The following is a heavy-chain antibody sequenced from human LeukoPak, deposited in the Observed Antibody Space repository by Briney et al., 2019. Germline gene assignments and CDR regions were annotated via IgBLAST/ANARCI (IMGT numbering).Heavy chain of an antibody. J-gene: IGHJ6*03. CDR1: GGSISDTNY. V-gene: IGHV4-4*02. D-gene: IGHD1-26*01. Sequence: PSETLSLTCVVSGGSISDTNYWSWVRQSPGKGLEWIGEIFHTGRTNYNPSLKSRVTISVDTSKNQFSLKLSSVTAADTAVYYCARLSVIVGAALEYYYYYMDVWGQGTTVTVSS. CDR2: IFHTGRT. CDR3: ARLSVIVGAALEYYYYYMDV.